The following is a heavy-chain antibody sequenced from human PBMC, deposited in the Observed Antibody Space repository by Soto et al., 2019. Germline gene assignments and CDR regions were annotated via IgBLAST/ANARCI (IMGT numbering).Heavy chain of an antibody. CDR1: GFTFSSYA. CDR2: ISGSGGGT. D-gene: IGHD5-12*01. V-gene: IGHV3-23*01. CDR3: AKDSDGYNGLFDY. J-gene: IGHJ4*02. Sequence: GGSLRLSCAASGFTFSSYAMNWVRQAPGMRLEWVSAISGSGGGTYYADSVKGRFTISRDNSKTTLYLQMNSLRAEDSALYYCAKDSDGYNGLFDYWGQGTLVTVSS.